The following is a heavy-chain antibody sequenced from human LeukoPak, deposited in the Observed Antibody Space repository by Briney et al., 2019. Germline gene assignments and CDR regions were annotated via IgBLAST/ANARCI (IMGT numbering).Heavy chain of an antibody. V-gene: IGHV4-59*01. Sequence: NPSQTLSLTCTASGGSISSYYWSWIRQPPGKGLEWIGYIYYSGSTNYNPSLKSRVTISVDTSKNQFSLKLSSVTAADTAVYYCARTYYYDSSGYYSDAFDIWGQGTMVTVSS. CDR1: GGSISSYY. CDR2: IYYSGST. CDR3: ARTYYYDSSGYYSDAFDI. D-gene: IGHD3-22*01. J-gene: IGHJ3*02.